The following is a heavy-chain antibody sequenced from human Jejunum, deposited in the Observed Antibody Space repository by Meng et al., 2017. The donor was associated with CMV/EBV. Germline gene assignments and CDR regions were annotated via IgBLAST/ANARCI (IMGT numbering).Heavy chain of an antibody. CDR3: ARGCSSTSCYMGGYYYYYGMDV. CDR2: ISPSWIA. Sequence: SWGWVRLPPGKGLGWLGRISPSWIAYYNPSLKSLVTMSVGTSESQFSLKLSSVTTADTAMYYCARGCSSTSCYMGGYYYYYGMDVWGHGTTVTVSS. V-gene: IGHV4-38-2*02. J-gene: IGHJ6*02. CDR1: S. D-gene: IGHD2-2*01.